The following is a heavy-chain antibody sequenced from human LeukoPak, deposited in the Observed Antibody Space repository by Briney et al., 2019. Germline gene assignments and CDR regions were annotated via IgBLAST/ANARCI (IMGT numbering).Heavy chain of an antibody. J-gene: IGHJ5*02. Sequence: GGSLRLSCAASGFTFSSYSMNWVRQAPGKGLEWVSSISGRNSYIYYADSVKGRFTISRDNAENSLYLQMNSLRAEDTAVYYCARERYSSSYNWFDPWGQGTLVTVSS. V-gene: IGHV3-21*01. CDR3: ARERYSSSYNWFDP. D-gene: IGHD6-6*01. CDR2: ISGRNSYI. CDR1: GFTFSSYS.